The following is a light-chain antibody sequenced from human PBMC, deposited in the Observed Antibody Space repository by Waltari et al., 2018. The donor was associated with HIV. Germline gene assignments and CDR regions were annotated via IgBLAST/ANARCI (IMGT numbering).Light chain of an antibody. V-gene: IGKV3-20*01. CDR1: QSISSSY. CDR3: QQYGGSPGT. CDR2: HAS. J-gene: IGKJ1*01. Sequence: EIVLAQFPGPLSLSPGERATLSCRASQSISSSYLAWYQHKPGQAPRLVIYHASRRATGIPDRFSGGGSGTAFTLTISRLEPEDFAVYYCQQYGGSPGTFGQGTKVELK.